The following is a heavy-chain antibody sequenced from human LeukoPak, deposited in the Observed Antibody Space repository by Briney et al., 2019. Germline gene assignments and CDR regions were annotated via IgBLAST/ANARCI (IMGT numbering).Heavy chain of an antibody. CDR3: ARSSRYDIWTGYPY. D-gene: IGHD3-9*01. Sequence: SVKVSYKTSGGTLSTYAISWVRQAPGQGLEWMGSIIPIFGTTNYAQKFRGRVTITADESKSTASMELASLRSEDTAVYYCARSSRYDIWTGYPYWGQGTLVTVSP. J-gene: IGHJ4*02. CDR2: IIPIFGTT. CDR1: GGTLSTYA. V-gene: IGHV1-69*13.